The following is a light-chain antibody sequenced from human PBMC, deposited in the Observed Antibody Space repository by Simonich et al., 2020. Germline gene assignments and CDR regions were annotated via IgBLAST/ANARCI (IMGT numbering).Light chain of an antibody. CDR1: QSVLYSSNNKNY. CDR3: QQYYSTPRT. V-gene: IGKV4-1*01. Sequence: DIVMTQSPDSLAVSLGERATINCKSSQSVLYSSNNKNYLAWYQQKKGKPPKLLIYWASTRESGVPDRFSGSGSGTDFTLTISSLQAEDVAVYYCQQYYSTPRTFGQGTKLEIK. CDR2: WAS. J-gene: IGKJ2*01.